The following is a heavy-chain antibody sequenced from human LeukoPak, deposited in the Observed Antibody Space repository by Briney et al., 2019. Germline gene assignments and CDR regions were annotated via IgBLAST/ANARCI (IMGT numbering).Heavy chain of an antibody. CDR1: GYSFGSDW. CDR2: IYPGGSQT. CDR3: SRQGCSTTSCHTIDS. Sequence: GESLKISCKGSGYSFGSDWIGWVRQMPGKGLELMGIIYPGGSQTRYSPSFQGQVTLSVDKSISTAYLQWGSLKASDTAVYYCSRQGCSTTSCHTIDSWGQGTLVTVSS. V-gene: IGHV5-51*01. D-gene: IGHD2-2*02. J-gene: IGHJ4*02.